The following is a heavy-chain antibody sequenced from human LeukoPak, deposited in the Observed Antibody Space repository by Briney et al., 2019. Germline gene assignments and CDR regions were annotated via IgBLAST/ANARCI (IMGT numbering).Heavy chain of an antibody. CDR2: ISGSGGSA. CDR3: ARYDNSGYEAFDY. D-gene: IGHD3-22*01. Sequence: PGGSLRLSCEASGFTFSSYAMSWVRQAPGKGLEWVSSISGSGGSAYYADSVKGRFTISRDNSKNTLYVQMTSLRAEDTALYYCARYDNSGYEAFDYWGQGTLVTVSS. J-gene: IGHJ4*02. CDR1: GFTFSSYA. V-gene: IGHV3-23*01.